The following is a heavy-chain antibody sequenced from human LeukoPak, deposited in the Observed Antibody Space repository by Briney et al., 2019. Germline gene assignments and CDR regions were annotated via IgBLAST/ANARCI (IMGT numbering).Heavy chain of an antibody. CDR3: ATGGDLYCTTANCLPFDY. J-gene: IGHJ4*02. CDR1: GITFDSYW. CDR2: IQQNGGGK. Sequence: GGSLRLSCAASGITFDSYWMSWVRQAPGKGLEGVANIQQNGGGKHYVDSVKGRFTISRDNAKNSLYLQMDNLRAEDTAVYYCATGGDLYCTTANCLPFDYWGQGTLVTVSP. D-gene: IGHD2-8*01. V-gene: IGHV3-7*01.